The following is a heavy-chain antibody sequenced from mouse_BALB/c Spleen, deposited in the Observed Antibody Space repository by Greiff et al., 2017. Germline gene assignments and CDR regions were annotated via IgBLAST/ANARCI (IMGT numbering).Heavy chain of an antibody. CDR3: ARGYGHAMDY. CDR2: IDPANGNT. V-gene: IGHV14-3*02. J-gene: IGHJ4*01. D-gene: IGHD2-2*01. CDR1: GFNIKDTY. Sequence: VQLQQSGAELVKPGASVKLSCTASGFNIKDTYMHWVKQRPEQGLEWIGRIDPANGNTKYDPKFQGKATITADTSSNTAYLQLSSLTSKDTAVYYCARGYGHAMDYWGQGTSVTVSS.